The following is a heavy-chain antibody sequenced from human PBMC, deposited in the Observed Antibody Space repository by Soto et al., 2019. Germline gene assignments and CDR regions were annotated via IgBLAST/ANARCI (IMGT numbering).Heavy chain of an antibody. CDR2: ISDSGST. V-gene: IGHV4-31*03. Sequence: QVQLQESGPGLVKPSQTLSLTCTVSGGSINNSGYYWSWIRQYPGKGLEWIGYISDSGSTYYNPSLKSRVSIAVATSKNQFSLRLNSVTVADTAVYYCARGLTVDFGHWVQGILVTVSS. CDR1: GGSINNSGYY. CDR3: ARGLTVDFGH. D-gene: IGHD3-9*01. J-gene: IGHJ4*02.